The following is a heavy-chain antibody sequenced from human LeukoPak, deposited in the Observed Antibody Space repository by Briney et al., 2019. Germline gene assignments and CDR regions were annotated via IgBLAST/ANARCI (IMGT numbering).Heavy chain of an antibody. D-gene: IGHD6-13*01. V-gene: IGHV3-21*01. J-gene: IGHJ3*02. CDR1: GFTFSSYS. CDR2: ISSSSSYI. Sequence: GGSLRLSCASSGFTFSSYSMNWVRQAPGEGLEWVSSISSSSSYIYYADSVKGRFTISRDNAKNSLYLQMNSLRAEDTAVYYCARSGRYSSSWYEGNDAFDIWGQGTMVTVSS. CDR3: ARSGRYSSSWYEGNDAFDI.